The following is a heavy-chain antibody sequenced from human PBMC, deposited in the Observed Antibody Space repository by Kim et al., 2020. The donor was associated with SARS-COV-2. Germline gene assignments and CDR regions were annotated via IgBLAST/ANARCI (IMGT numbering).Heavy chain of an antibody. CDR1: GFSVSTYG. V-gene: IGHV3-33*06. Sequence: GGSLRLSCAASGFSVSTYGMHWVRQAPDKGLEWVAVIWFDGTNKYYGDSVKGRFTISRDNSKNTLYRQMNSMRAEETAVYYSAKDSVPYNNSCYYYSDL. CDR2: IWFDGTNK. D-gene: IGHD6-13*01. J-gene: IGHJ2*01. CDR3: AKDSVPYNNSCYYYSDL.